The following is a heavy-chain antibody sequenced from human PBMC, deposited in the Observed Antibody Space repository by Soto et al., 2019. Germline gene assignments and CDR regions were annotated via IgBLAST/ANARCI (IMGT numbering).Heavy chain of an antibody. Sequence: GGSLRLSCAASGFTFTTYAMSWVRQAPGKGLEWVSVISASGASTYSADSGKGRFTISRDSSKNTLSLQMNSLRAEDTAVYYCAKGLIAGRLSCGMDVWGRGTTVTVSS. D-gene: IGHD6-6*01. J-gene: IGHJ6*02. CDR2: ISASGAST. CDR1: GFTFTTYA. CDR3: AKGLIAGRLSCGMDV. V-gene: IGHV3-23*01.